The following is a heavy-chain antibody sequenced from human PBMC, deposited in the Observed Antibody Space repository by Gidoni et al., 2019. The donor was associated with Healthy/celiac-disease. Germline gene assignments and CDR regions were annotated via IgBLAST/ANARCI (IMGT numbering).Heavy chain of an antibody. V-gene: IGHV3-30*18. CDR2: ISYDGSNK. CDR3: AKDRRGYDILTGTVDY. D-gene: IGHD3-9*01. CDR1: GFTFSSYG. Sequence: QVQLVESGGGVVQPGRSLSLSCAASGFTFSSYGMHWVRQAPGKGLEWVAVISYDGSNKYYADSVKGRFTISRDNSKNTLYLQMNSLRAEDTAVYYCAKDRRGYDILTGTVDYWGQGTLVTVSS. J-gene: IGHJ4*02.